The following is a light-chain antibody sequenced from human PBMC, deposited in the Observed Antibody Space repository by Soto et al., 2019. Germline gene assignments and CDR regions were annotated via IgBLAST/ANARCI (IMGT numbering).Light chain of an antibody. CDR2: KAS. V-gene: IGKV1-5*03. Sequence: DIQLTQSPSTLSASVGESVIITCRASQTIGTWLAWYQERPGKPTKLLIYKASTLERGVPSRFSGSGSGTDFTLSLSNLQPEDFATYYCHLYNTYSPTLGQGTKLDI. J-gene: IGKJ2*01. CDR3: HLYNTYSPT. CDR1: QTIGTW.